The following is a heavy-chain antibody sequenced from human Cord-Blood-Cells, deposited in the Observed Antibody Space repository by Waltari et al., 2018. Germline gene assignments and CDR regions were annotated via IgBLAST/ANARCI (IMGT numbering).Heavy chain of an antibody. CDR2: INPSGGST. Sequence: QVQLVQSGAEVKKPGASVKVSCKASGYTFTSYYMHWVRTAPGQGLEWMGIINPSGGSTSYAQKFQGRVTMTRDTSTSTVYMELSSLRSEDTAVYYCARNDIVVVPAALGAFDIWGQGTMVTVSS. CDR3: ARNDIVVVPAALGAFDI. CDR1: GYTFTSYY. J-gene: IGHJ3*02. V-gene: IGHV1-46*01. D-gene: IGHD2-2*01.